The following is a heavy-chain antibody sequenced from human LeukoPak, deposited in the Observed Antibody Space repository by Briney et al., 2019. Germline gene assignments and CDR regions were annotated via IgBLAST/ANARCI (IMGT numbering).Heavy chain of an antibody. CDR3: ARDAGYCSDGVCYRTRFDS. CDR2: IYSGGTT. D-gene: IGHD2-15*01. V-gene: IGHV3-66*01. J-gene: IGHJ4*02. CDR1: GFTVSSNY. Sequence: GGSLRLSCAASGFTVSSNYMSWVRQAPGRGLGWVSTIYSGGTTYYADAVKGRFIISRDNSKNTLFLQMNSLRAEDTAIYYCARDAGYCSDGVCYRTRFDSWGQGALVTVSS.